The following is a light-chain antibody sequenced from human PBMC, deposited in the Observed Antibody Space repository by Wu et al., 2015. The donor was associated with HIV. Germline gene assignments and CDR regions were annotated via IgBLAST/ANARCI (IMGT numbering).Light chain of an antibody. CDR3: QQSYT. V-gene: IGKV1-9*01. CDR2: DAS. Sequence: DIQLTQSPSFLSASVGDRVTVTRRASQGISNSLVWYQQKPGKAPKLLIYDASTLHSGVPSRFSGSRSGTEFTLTISSLQPEDFALYYCQQSYTFGQGTKLEIK. CDR1: QGISNS. J-gene: IGKJ2*01.